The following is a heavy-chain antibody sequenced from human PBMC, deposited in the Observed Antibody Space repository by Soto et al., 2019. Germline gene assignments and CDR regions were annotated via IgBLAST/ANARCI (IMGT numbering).Heavy chain of an antibody. V-gene: IGHV3-30*18. CDR3: AKAYYYDSSASDY. D-gene: IGHD3-22*01. CDR1: GFTFSSYG. J-gene: IGHJ4*02. CDR2: ISYDGINK. Sequence: QVQLVESGGGVVQPGRSLRLSCAASGFTFSSYGMHWVRQAPGKGLEWVAVISYDGINKYYADSVKGRVTISRDNSKNTLYLQMNSLRAEDTAVYYCAKAYYYDSSASDYWGQGTLVTVSS.